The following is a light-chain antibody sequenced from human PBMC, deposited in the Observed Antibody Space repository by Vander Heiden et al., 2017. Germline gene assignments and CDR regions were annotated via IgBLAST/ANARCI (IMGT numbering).Light chain of an antibody. V-gene: IGLV1-51*01. Sequence: QSVLTQPPSVSAAPGQKVTISCSGGPSNIGKNYGTWFQQLPGTAPKLLIYDNNNRPSGIPDRFAGSKSGTSATLGITGVQTGDEADYYCVTWDSSRSGGNWVFGGGTKLTVL. CDR2: DNN. CDR3: VTWDSSRSGGNWV. CDR1: PSNIGKNY. J-gene: IGLJ3*02.